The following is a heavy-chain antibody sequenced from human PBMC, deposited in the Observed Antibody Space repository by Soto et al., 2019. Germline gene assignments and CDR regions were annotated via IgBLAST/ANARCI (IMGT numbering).Heavy chain of an antibody. CDR2: ISSSSSYI. CDR3: GGESSGSSYPWYFDL. CDR1: GFTFSSYS. Sequence: EVQLVESGGGLVKPGGSLRLSCAASGFTFSSYSMNWVRQAPGKGLEWVSSISSSSSYIYYADSVKGRFTISRDNAKKSLYLQMNSLRAEDTAVYYCGGESSGSSYPWYFDLWGRGTLVTVSS. V-gene: IGHV3-21*01. D-gene: IGHD1-26*01. J-gene: IGHJ2*01.